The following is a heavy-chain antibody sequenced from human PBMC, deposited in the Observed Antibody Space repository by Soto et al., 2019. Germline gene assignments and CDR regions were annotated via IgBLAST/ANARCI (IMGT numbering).Heavy chain of an antibody. CDR2: IYYRGST. D-gene: IGHD6-19*01. Sequence: PXATLWLTCSVSGDSITSYYWTWIRQPPGKGLEWIGYIYYRGSTNYNPSLKSRVTISIDTSKNQFSLNLSSVTASDTAVYYCAKLFSGGYGVGYGMDVWGQGTTVTVSS. J-gene: IGHJ6*02. CDR3: AKLFSGGYGVGYGMDV. CDR1: GDSITSYY. V-gene: IGHV4-59*01.